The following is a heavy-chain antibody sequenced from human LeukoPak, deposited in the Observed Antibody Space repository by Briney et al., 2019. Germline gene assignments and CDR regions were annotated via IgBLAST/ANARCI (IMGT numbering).Heavy chain of an antibody. CDR1: GYPFTGYY. V-gene: IGHV1-2*02. Sequence: ASVKVSCKASGYPFTGYYVHWVRQAPGQGLEWMGWINPNSGDTNFAQKFQGRVTMTRDTSISTAYMELSRLRSDDTAVYYCARGDNYDILTGYQTPSHLSDYWGQGTLVTVSS. D-gene: IGHD3-9*01. CDR2: INPNSGDT. J-gene: IGHJ4*02. CDR3: ARGDNYDILTGYQTPSHLSDY.